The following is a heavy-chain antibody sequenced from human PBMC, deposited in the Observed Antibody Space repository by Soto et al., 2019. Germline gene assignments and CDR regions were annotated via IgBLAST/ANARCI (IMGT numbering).Heavy chain of an antibody. CDR1: GGSISSYY. Sequence: QVQLQESGPGLVKPSETLSLTCTVSGGSISSYYWSWIRQPPGKGLEWIGYIYYSGSTNYNPSLKTRVTISVATSKNQFSLNLSSVTAADTAVYYCARDWASGYNHWYFDLWGRGTLVTVSS. D-gene: IGHD3-22*01. V-gene: IGHV4-59*01. J-gene: IGHJ2*01. CDR3: ARDWASGYNHWYFDL. CDR2: IYYSGST.